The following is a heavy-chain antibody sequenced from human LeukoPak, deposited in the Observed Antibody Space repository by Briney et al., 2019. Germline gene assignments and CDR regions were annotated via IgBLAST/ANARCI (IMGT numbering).Heavy chain of an antibody. CDR2: LYNGGGA. CDR1: GFTVSSNS. D-gene: IGHD6-19*01. J-gene: IGHJ4*02. V-gene: IGHV3-53*01. CDR3: ARRDTTGWYHHFDY. Sequence: PGGSLRLSCAASGFTVSSNSMTWVRQAPGKGLEWVSILYNGGGANYADSVKGRFTFSRDNSRNTLFLQMNSLRAEDTAVYYCARRDTTGWYHHFDYWGQGTLVTVSS.